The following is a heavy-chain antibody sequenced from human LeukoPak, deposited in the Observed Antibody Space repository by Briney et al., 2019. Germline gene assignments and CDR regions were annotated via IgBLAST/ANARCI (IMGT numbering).Heavy chain of an antibody. CDR2: INRDGSST. Sequence: GGSLRLSCAASGFTFSSYWMHWVRQAPGKGLVWVSRINRDGSSTSYADSVKGRFTISRDNAKNTLYLQMNSLRAEDTAVYYCARGSYYDSSGYSDFDYWGQGTLVTVSS. CDR1: GFTFSSYW. D-gene: IGHD3-22*01. J-gene: IGHJ4*02. CDR3: ARGSYYDSSGYSDFDY. V-gene: IGHV3-74*01.